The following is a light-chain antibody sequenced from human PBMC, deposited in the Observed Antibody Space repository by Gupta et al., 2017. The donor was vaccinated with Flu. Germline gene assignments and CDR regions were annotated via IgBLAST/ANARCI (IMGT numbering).Light chain of an antibody. CDR1: QSIGSW. Sequence: DIQMTQSPSILSASVGDRVTATCRASQSIGSWLAWYQQKPGKAPNLLIYKASILESGVPSRFSGGGSGTEFTLTINSLQPGDFATYFCQQYVGYPYTFGQGTKVEIK. V-gene: IGKV1-5*03. J-gene: IGKJ2*01. CDR2: KAS. CDR3: QQYVGYPYT.